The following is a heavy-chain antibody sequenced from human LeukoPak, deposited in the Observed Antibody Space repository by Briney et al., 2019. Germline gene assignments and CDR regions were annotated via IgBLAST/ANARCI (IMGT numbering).Heavy chain of an antibody. V-gene: IGHV5-51*01. CDR2: VYPGDSDA. D-gene: IGHD3-22*01. CDR1: GYSFTDYW. CDR3: ARWYYYDSGEVDH. J-gene: IGHJ4*02. Sequence: RGESLKISCKGSGYSFTDYWIGWVRQMPGKGLDWMGIVYPGDSDARYSPSFQGQVTISADKSISTAYLQWSSLKASDTAMYYCARWYYYDSGEVDHWGQGTLVTVSS.